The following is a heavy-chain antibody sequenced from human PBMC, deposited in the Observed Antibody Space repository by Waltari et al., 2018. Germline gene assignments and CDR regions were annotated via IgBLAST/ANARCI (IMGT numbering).Heavy chain of an antibody. CDR1: GGSISSYY. J-gene: IGHJ6*02. CDR3: ARDRVYYDILTGYVPLYGMDV. V-gene: IGHV4-4*07. CDR2: IYTRGST. D-gene: IGHD3-9*01. Sequence: QVQLQESGPGLVKPSETLSLNCTVPGGSISSYYWSWIRQPAGQGLGWIGGIYTRGSTNYNPSLKSRVTMSGDTSKNQCSLKRSSVTAADTAVYYCARDRVYYDILTGYVPLYGMDVWGQGTTVTVSS.